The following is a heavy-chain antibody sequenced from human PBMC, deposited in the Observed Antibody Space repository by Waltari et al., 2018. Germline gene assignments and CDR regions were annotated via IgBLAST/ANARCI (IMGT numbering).Heavy chain of an antibody. CDR3: ARESIRWYGYGY. CDR2: IKQDGSEK. CDR1: GFTLSSYW. V-gene: IGHV3-7*01. J-gene: IGHJ4*02. Sequence: EVQLVESGGGLVQPGGSLRLSCAASGFTLSSYWMSWVRQAPVKGLEWVANIKQDGSEKYYVDSVKGRFTISRDNAKNSLYLQMNSLRAEDTAVYYCARESIRWYGYGYWGQGTLVTVSS. D-gene: IGHD6-13*01.